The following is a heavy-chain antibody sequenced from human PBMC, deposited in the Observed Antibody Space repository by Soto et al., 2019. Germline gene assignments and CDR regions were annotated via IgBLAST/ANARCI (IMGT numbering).Heavy chain of an antibody. CDR1: AYTFTSYG. D-gene: IGHD1-26*01. CDR3: ARASGSSYWFDP. Sequence: QVQLEQSGAEVKKPGASVKVSCKASAYTFTSYGISWVRQAPGQGLEWMGWISAYNGNTNYAQKLQGRVTMTTDTSTSTVYMELRSLRSDDTAVYYCARASGSSYWFDPWGQGTLVTVSS. CDR2: ISAYNGNT. V-gene: IGHV1-18*01. J-gene: IGHJ5*02.